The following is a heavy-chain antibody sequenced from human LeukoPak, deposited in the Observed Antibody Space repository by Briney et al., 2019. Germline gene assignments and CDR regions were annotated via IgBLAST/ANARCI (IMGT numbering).Heavy chain of an antibody. Sequence: PSETLPLTCTVSGGSISSYYWSWIRQPAGKGLEWIGRIYTSGSTSYNPSLKSRVTMSVDTSKNQFSLKLSSVTAADTAVYYCARGRGIAAAGRYFDYWGQGTLVTVSS. V-gene: IGHV4-4*07. CDR1: GGSISSYY. CDR2: IYTSGST. CDR3: ARGRGIAAAGRYFDY. J-gene: IGHJ4*02. D-gene: IGHD6-13*01.